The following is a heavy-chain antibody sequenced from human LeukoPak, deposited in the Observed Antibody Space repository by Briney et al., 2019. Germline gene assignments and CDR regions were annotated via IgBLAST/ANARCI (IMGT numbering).Heavy chain of an antibody. D-gene: IGHD1-26*01. J-gene: IGHJ4*02. Sequence: GGSLRLSCAASGFTFSSYGMHWVRQAPGKGLEWVAVISYDGSNKYYADSVKGRFTISRDNSKNTLYLQMNSLRAEDTAVYYCAKDRNPQGGVGAGKDYWGQGTLVTVSS. CDR1: GFTFSSYG. CDR2: ISYDGSNK. CDR3: AKDRNPQGGVGAGKDY. V-gene: IGHV3-30*18.